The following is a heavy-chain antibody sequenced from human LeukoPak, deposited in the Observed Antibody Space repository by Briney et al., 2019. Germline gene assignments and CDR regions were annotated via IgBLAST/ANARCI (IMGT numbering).Heavy chain of an antibody. CDR3: AVGATHYYMDV. Sequence: PSETLSLTCTVPGGSIRGHYWSWVRQPPGKGLEWIAYIYYSGSTNYNPSLKSRVTISLDTSKNQFSLKLSSVTAADTAVYYCAVGATHYYMDVWGKGTTVTVSS. CDR2: IYYSGST. V-gene: IGHV4-59*08. CDR1: GGSIRGHY. J-gene: IGHJ6*03. D-gene: IGHD3-16*01.